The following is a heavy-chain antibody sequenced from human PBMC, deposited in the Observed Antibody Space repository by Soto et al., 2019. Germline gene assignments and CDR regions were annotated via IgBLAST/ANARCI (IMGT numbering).Heavy chain of an antibody. J-gene: IGHJ3*02. CDR2: ISGSGGTT. CDR1: GFTFSSYR. CDR3: AAPYSYGYLGAFDI. D-gene: IGHD5-18*01. V-gene: IGHV3-23*01. Sequence: PGGSLRLSCAASGFTFSSYRMNWVRQAPGKGLEWVSYISGSGGTTYYADSVKGRFTISRDNSKNTLYLQMNSLRAEDTAVYYCAAPYSYGYLGAFDIWGQGTMVTVSS.